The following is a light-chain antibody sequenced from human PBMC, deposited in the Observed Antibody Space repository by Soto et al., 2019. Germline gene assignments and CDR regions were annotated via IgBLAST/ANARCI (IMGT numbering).Light chain of an antibody. J-gene: IGKJ4*01. V-gene: IGKV3-20*01. CDR3: QQYAASPRT. CDR1: QSVGRNY. CDR2: GAS. Sequence: EIVLTQSPGTLSLSPGERATLSCRASQSVGRNYLAWYQQKPGQAPRLLIYGASSRATGIPDRFSGSGSGTDFTLTISRLEPEDFAVYYCQQYAASPRTFGGGTKVEIK.